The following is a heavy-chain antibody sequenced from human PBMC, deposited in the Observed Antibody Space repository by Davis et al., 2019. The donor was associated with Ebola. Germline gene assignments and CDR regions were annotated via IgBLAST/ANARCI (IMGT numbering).Heavy chain of an antibody. J-gene: IGHJ6*02. V-gene: IGHV4-59*04. CDR3: ARLYCSSTSCYRYYYYGMDV. Sequence: SETLSLTCTVSGGSISSYYWSWIRQPPGKGLEWIGSIYYSGSTYYNPSLKSRVTISVDTSKNQFSLKLSSVTAADTAVYYCARLYCSSTSCYRYYYYGMDVWGQGTTVTVSS. D-gene: IGHD2-2*01. CDR1: GGSISSYY. CDR2: IYYSGST.